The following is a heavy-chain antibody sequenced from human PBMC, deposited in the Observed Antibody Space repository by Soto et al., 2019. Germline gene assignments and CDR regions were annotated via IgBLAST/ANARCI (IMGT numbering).Heavy chain of an antibody. Sequence: PSQTVSLTGAVSGGSISSGGYSWSWIRQPPGKGLEWIGYIYHSGSTYYNPSLKSRVTISVDTSKNQFSLKLNSVTAADTAVYYCARGHDFWSGFSYFDYWGHGALVTVSS. V-gene: IGHV4-30-2*01. CDR3: ARGHDFWSGFSYFDY. D-gene: IGHD3-3*01. CDR1: GGSISSGGYS. J-gene: IGHJ4*01. CDR2: IYHSGST.